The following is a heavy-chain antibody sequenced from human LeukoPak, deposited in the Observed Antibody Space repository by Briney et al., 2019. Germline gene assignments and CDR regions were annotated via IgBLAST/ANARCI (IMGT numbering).Heavy chain of an antibody. CDR1: GDIFSSYG. D-gene: IGHD1-26*01. J-gene: IGHJ6*02. V-gene: IGHV1-2*04. CDR3: ARGIVGAEYYYYGMDV. Sequence: ASVKVSCKDYGDIFSSYGVVWVRQAPGQGLEWMGWINLNSGGTNYAQKFQGWVTMTRDTSISTAYMELSRLRSDDTAVYYCARGIVGAEYYYYGMDVWGQGTTVTVSS. CDR2: INLNSGGT.